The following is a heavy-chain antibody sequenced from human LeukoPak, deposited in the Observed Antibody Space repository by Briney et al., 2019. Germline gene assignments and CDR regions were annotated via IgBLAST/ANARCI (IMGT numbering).Heavy chain of an antibody. CDR3: ARLTSSWYQDWYFDL. J-gene: IGHJ2*01. D-gene: IGHD6-13*01. Sequence: SETLSLTCTVSSGSISSYDWSWIRQPAGKGLEWIGRIYTSGSPNYNPSLKSRVTMSVDASKNQFSLKLSSVTAADTAVYYCARLTSSWYQDWYFDLWGRGTLATVSS. CDR1: SGSISSYD. CDR2: IYTSGSP. V-gene: IGHV4-4*07.